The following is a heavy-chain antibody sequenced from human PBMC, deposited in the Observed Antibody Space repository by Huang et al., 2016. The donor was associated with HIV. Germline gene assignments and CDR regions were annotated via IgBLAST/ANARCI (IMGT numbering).Heavy chain of an antibody. V-gene: IGHV4-39*01. J-gene: IGHJ4*02. CDR3: ARQDTSGWYADPYYFDY. CDR1: VGSISTSGYY. D-gene: IGHD6-19*01. Sequence: QLQLQESGPGLVKPSETLSLTCTVSVGSISTSGYYWGWIRQPPGKGLEWIGSIYYSGSTSYNPSLKIRVTISVDTSKSQFSLKLSSVTAADTAVYYCARQDTSGWYADPYYFDYWGQGTLVTVSS. CDR2: IYYSGST.